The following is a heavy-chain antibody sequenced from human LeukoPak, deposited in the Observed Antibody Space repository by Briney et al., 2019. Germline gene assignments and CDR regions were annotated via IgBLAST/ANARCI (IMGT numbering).Heavy chain of an antibody. CDR3: AKEGYYDILTGYQAYYFAY. CDR2: ISGSGGST. Sequence: GGSLRLSCAASGFTFSSYAMSWVRQAPGKGLEWVSAISGSGGSTYYADSVKGRFTISRENSKNTLYLQMNSLRAEDTAVYYCAKEGYYDILTGYQAYYFAYWGQGTLVTVSS. D-gene: IGHD3-9*01. J-gene: IGHJ4*02. V-gene: IGHV3-23*01. CDR1: GFTFSSYA.